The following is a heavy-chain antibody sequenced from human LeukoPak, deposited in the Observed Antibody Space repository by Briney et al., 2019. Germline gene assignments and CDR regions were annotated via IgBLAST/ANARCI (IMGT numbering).Heavy chain of an antibody. V-gene: IGHV4-34*01. J-gene: IGHJ3*02. CDR3: ARGGRGQWLLRAFDI. Sequence: SETLSLTCAVYGGSFSGYYWSWIRQPPGKGLEWIGEINHSGSTNYNPSLKSRVTISVDTSKNQFSLKLSSVTAADTAVYYCARGGRGQWLLRAFDIWGQGTMVTVSP. D-gene: IGHD6-19*01. CDR1: GGSFSGYY. CDR2: INHSGST.